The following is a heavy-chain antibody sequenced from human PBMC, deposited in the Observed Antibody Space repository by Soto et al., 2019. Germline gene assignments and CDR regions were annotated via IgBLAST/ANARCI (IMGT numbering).Heavy chain of an antibody. Sequence: SETLSLTCTVSGGSISSSSYYWGWIRQPPGKGLEWIGSIYYSGSTYYNPSLKSRVTISVDTSKNQFSLKLSSVTAADTAVYYCARQETVRGVIIIGKPVEFDYWGQGTLVTVSS. J-gene: IGHJ4*02. D-gene: IGHD3-10*01. V-gene: IGHV4-39*01. CDR2: IYYSGST. CDR3: ARQETVRGVIIIGKPVEFDY. CDR1: GGSISSSSYY.